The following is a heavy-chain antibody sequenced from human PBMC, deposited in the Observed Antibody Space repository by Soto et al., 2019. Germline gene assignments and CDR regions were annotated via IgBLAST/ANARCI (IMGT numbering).Heavy chain of an antibody. CDR1: GGTFSSYA. D-gene: IGHD2-2*03. CDR2: IIPIFGTA. Sequence: SVKVSCKASGGTFSSYAISWVRQAPGQGLEWMGGIIPIFGTANYAQKFQGRVTITADESTSTAYMELSSLRSEDTAVYYCARDGSNRKEAFDIWGQGTMVTVSS. J-gene: IGHJ3*02. CDR3: ARDGSNRKEAFDI. V-gene: IGHV1-69*13.